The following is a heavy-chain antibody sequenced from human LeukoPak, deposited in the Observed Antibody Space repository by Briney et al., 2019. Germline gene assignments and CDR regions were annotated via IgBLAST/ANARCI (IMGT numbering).Heavy chain of an antibody. CDR1: GYTFTSYY. V-gene: IGHV1-46*01. CDR3: ARVNGHYYDSSGIRGAFDI. J-gene: IGHJ3*02. D-gene: IGHD3-22*01. Sequence: GASVKVSCKASGYTFTSYYMHWVRQAPGQGLEWMGIINPSGGSTSYAQKFQGRVTMTRDTSTSTVYMELSSLRSEDTAVYYCARVNGHYYDSSGIRGAFDIWGQGTMVTVSS. CDR2: INPSGGST.